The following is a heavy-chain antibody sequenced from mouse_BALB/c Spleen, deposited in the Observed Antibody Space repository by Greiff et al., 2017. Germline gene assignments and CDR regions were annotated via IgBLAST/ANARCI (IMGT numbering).Heavy chain of an antibody. CDR3: ARGHYGSTLYYAMDY. Sequence: EVQVVESGGGLVKPGGSLKLSCAASGFTFSSYAMSWVRQTPEKRLEWVASISSGGSTYYPDSVKGRFTISRDNARNNLYLQMSSLRSEDTAMYYCARGHYGSTLYYAMDYWGQGTSVTVSS. D-gene: IGHD1-1*01. V-gene: IGHV5-6-5*01. CDR2: ISSGGST. J-gene: IGHJ4*01. CDR1: GFTFSSYA.